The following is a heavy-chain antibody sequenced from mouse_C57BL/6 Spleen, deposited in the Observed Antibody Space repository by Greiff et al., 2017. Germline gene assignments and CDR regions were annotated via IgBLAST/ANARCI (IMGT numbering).Heavy chain of an antibody. CDR2: INPSSGYP. CDR1: GYTFTSYW. CDR3: ASIVYGCSYEAWFAY. Sequence: VKLQESGAALVKPGASVKLSCKASGYTFTSYWMNWVKQRPGQGLEWIGYINPSSGYPTYKQKFTDKATLTVDKSSRTAYMQLSSLPYEDSAVYYFASIVYGCSYEAWFAYWGQGTLVTVSA. D-gene: IGHD1-1*01. V-gene: IGHV1-7*01. J-gene: IGHJ3*01.